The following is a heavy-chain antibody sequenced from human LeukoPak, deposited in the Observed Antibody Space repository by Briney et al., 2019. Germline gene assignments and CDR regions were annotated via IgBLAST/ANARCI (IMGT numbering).Heavy chain of an antibody. CDR2: MNPNSGNT. Sequence: ASVKVSCKASGYTFTSYYMHWVRQAPGQGLEWMGWMNPNSGNTGYAQKFQGRVTITRNTSISTAYMELSSLRSEDTAVYYCARGGVYYDILTGYIGGGDWFDPWGQGTLVTVSS. V-gene: IGHV1-8*03. J-gene: IGHJ5*02. CDR3: ARGGVYYDILTGYIGGGDWFDP. D-gene: IGHD3-9*01. CDR1: GYTFTSYY.